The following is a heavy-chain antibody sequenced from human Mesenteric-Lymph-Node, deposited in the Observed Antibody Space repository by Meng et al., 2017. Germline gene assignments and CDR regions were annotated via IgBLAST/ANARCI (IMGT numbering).Heavy chain of an antibody. J-gene: IGHJ5*02. Sequence: ASVKVSCKASGYTFTSYAMHWVRQAPGQRLEWMGWINAGNGNTKYSQKFQGRVTITRDTSASTAYMELSSPRSEDTAVYYCARGALWFGELLGGGWFDPWGQGTLVTVSS. D-gene: IGHD3-10*01. V-gene: IGHV1-3*01. CDR1: GYTFTSYA. CDR3: ARGALWFGELLGGGWFDP. CDR2: INAGNGNT.